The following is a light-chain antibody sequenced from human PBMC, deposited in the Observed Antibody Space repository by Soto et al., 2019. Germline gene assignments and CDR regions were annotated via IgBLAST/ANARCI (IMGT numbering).Light chain of an antibody. Sequence: EIVMTQSPATLSVSPGESATLSCRASQSVSGNLAWYQQKPGQAPRLLIYGASTRATGIPARFSGSGSGTEFTLTISSLQSEDFAVYYCQQYNNWLITFGQGTRLVIK. J-gene: IGKJ5*01. CDR1: QSVSGN. CDR3: QQYNNWLIT. CDR2: GAS. V-gene: IGKV3-15*01.